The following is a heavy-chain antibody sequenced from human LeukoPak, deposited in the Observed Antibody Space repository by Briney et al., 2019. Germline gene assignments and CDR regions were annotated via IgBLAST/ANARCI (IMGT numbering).Heavy chain of an antibody. Sequence: GESLKISCKGSGYSFTSYWIGWGRQIPGKGLEWIGIIYPGDSDTRDSPSFQGQVTISADKSISTAYLQWSSLKASDTDMYYCARRVDIVATITGATNYYYMDVWGKGTTVTVSS. CDR2: IYPGDSDT. J-gene: IGHJ6*03. CDR3: ARRVDIVATITGATNYYYMDV. D-gene: IGHD5-12*01. CDR1: GYSFTSYW. V-gene: IGHV5-51*01.